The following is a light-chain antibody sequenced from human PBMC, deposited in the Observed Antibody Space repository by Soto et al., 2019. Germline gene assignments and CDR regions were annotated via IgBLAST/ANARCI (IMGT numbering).Light chain of an antibody. CDR3: QQYGDSSLT. CDR1: QSVSSY. CDR2: GTS. Sequence: EIVLTQSPGTLSLSPGERATLSCRASQSVSSYLAWYQQKPGQAPRLLIYGTSSRATGIPDRFSGSGSGTDFTLTISRLEPEDFALYYCQQYGDSSLTFGGGTKVEI. J-gene: IGKJ4*01. V-gene: IGKV3-20*01.